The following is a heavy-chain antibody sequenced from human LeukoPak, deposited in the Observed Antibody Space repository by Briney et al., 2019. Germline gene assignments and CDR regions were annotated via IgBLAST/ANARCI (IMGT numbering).Heavy chain of an antibody. J-gene: IGHJ4*02. CDR2: IYSGGST. V-gene: IGHV3-66*01. CDR3: ARDEQQLSFDY. Sequence: PGGSLRLSCAASGFTVSSNYMSWVRQAPGKGLEWVSVIYSGGSTYYADSVKGRFTISRDNSKNTLYLQTNSLRAEDTAVYYCARDEQQLSFDYWGQGTLVTVSS. D-gene: IGHD6-13*01. CDR1: GFTVSSNY.